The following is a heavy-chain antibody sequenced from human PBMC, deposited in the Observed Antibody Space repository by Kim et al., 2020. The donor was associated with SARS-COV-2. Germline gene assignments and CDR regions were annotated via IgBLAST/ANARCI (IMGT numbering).Heavy chain of an antibody. Sequence: ASVKVSCKASGYTFTSYDINWVRQATGQGLEWMGWMNPNSGNTGYAQKFQGRVTMTRNTSISTAYMELSSLRSEDTAVYYCARGEDCSGGSCYYPLFDPWGQGTLVTVSS. CDR1: GYTFTSYD. D-gene: IGHD2-15*01. CDR2: MNPNSGNT. CDR3: ARGEDCSGGSCYYPLFDP. J-gene: IGHJ5*02. V-gene: IGHV1-8*01.